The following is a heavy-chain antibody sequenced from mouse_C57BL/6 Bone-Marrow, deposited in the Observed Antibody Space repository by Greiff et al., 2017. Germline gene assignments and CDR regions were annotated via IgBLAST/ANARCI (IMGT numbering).Heavy chain of an antibody. D-gene: IGHD4-1*01. CDR3: ARDWEGFAY. V-gene: IGHV1-69*01. J-gene: IGHJ3*01. CDR2: IDPSDSST. Sequence: QVQLQQPGAELVMPGASVKLSCKASGYTFTSYWMHWVKQRPGQGLEWIGEIDPSDSSTNYNQKFKGKSTLTVDKSSSTAYMQLSSLTSEDSAVYYCARDWEGFAYWGQGTLVTVSA. CDR1: GYTFTSYW.